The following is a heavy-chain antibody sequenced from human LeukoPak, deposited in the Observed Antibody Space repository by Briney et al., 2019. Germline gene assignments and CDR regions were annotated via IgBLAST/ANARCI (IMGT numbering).Heavy chain of an antibody. D-gene: IGHD6-19*01. Sequence: ASVKVSCKASGYTFTGYYMHWVRQAPGQGLEWMGWINPNSGGTNYAQKFQGRATMTRDTSISTAYMELSRLRSDDTAVYYCVRVPRAYSSGHFDYWGQGTLVTVSS. CDR1: GYTFTGYY. CDR3: VRVPRAYSSGHFDY. V-gene: IGHV1-2*02. J-gene: IGHJ4*02. CDR2: INPNSGGT.